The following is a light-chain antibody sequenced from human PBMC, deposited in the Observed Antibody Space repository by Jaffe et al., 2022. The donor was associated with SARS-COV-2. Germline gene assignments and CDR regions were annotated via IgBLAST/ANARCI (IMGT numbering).Light chain of an antibody. CDR2: RNS. CDR3: QVWDSSTML. J-gene: IGLJ2*01. V-gene: IGLV3-9*01. Sequence: SYDLTQPLSVSVGLGQTAKITCGGDNIGRKNVHWYQQKPGQAPVVVIYRNSNRPSGIPERFSGSNSGNTATLTISGAQDGDEADYFCQVWDSSTMLFGGGTNLAVL. CDR1: NIGRKN.